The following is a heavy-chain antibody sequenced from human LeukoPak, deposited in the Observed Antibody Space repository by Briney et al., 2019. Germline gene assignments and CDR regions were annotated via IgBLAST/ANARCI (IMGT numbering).Heavy chain of an antibody. CDR2: IYPGDSDT. Sequence: GESLKISCKGSGYSFTSYWIGLVRQMPGKGLEWMGIIYPGDSDTRYSPSFQGQVTISADKSISTAYLQWSSLKASDTAMYYCARSVYYDSSGYPYYFDYWGQGTLVTVSS. V-gene: IGHV5-51*01. CDR3: ARSVYYDSSGYPYYFDY. J-gene: IGHJ4*02. CDR1: GYSFTSYW. D-gene: IGHD3-22*01.